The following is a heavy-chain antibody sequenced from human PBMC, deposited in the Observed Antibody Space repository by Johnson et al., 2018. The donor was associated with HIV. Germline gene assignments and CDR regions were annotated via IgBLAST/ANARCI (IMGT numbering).Heavy chain of an antibody. V-gene: IGHV3-30-3*01. CDR2: ISYDGINK. D-gene: IGHD3-16*01. CDR3: AREVYAHGAFDS. CDR1: GFTFSSYA. Sequence: QVQLVESGGGLVQPGGSLRLSCAASGFTFSSYAMHWVRQAPGKGLEWVAVISYDGINKYYADSVKGGFTITGDNSKKTRYLQMNSMRPEDTPVYYCAREVYAHGAFDSWGQGTMVTFSS. J-gene: IGHJ3*02.